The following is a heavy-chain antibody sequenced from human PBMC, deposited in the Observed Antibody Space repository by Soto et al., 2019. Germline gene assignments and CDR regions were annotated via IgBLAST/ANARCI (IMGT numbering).Heavy chain of an antibody. CDR3: ARGVSMAGRPGFFHH. D-gene: IGHD6-6*01. Sequence: SVKVSCKAPGETFRSDVISCVLQSPGQGLGWLGGITPMSGTTDYAQKFQGRVTISADKSTGTAYFELSSLTFDDTGVYYCARGVSMAGRPGFFHHWGQGSLVTVSS. J-gene: IGHJ1*01. CDR1: GETFRSDV. V-gene: IGHV1-69*06. CDR2: ITPMSGTT.